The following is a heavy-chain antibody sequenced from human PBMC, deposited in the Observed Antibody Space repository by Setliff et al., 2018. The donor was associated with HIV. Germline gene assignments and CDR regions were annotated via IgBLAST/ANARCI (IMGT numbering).Heavy chain of an antibody. V-gene: IGHV3-7*01. CDR2: INEDGNKK. CDR1: RFSFSTSW. Sequence: PGGSLRLSCATSRFSFSTSWMTWVRQPPGKGLEWIANINEDGNKKYHADSLWGRFSISRDNAKNTLYLQMNGLRGEDTAVYYCAMFSSSSGWGQGTQVTVS. D-gene: IGHD6-6*01. CDR3: AMFSSSSG. J-gene: IGHJ4*02.